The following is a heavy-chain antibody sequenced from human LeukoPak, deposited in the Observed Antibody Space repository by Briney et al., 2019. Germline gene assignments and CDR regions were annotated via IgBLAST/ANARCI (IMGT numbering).Heavy chain of an antibody. Sequence: GGSLRLSSAASGFTLCSNYMSWVRQAPGEGREWVSDIYSGGSTYYADSVQGRFTNSRDNSKNTLYLQMNSLRAEDTAGYYCARLYSSGWCFDWFGPWGQGTLGTGSP. CDR1: GFTLCSNY. V-gene: IGHV3-53*01. CDR3: ARLYSSGWCFDWFGP. D-gene: IGHD6-19*01. J-gene: IGHJ5*02. CDR2: IYSGGST.